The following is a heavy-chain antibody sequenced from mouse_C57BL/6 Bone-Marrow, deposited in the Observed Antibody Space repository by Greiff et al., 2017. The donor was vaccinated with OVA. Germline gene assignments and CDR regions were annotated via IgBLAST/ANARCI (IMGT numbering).Heavy chain of an antibody. CDR2: IYPGDGDT. CDR1: GYAFSSSW. CDR3: ERRGLGYYGSGYDWYFDV. Sequence: VQLQQSGPELVKPGASVKISCKASGYAFSSSWMNWVKQRPGKGLEWIGRIYPGDGDTNYNGKFKGKATLTADKSSSTAYMQLSSLTSEDSAVYFCERRGLGYYGSGYDWYFDVWGTGTTVTVSS. J-gene: IGHJ1*03. V-gene: IGHV1-82*01. D-gene: IGHD1-1*01.